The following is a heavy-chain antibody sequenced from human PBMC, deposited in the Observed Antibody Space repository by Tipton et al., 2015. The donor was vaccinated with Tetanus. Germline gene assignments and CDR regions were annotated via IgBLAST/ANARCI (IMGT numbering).Heavy chain of an antibody. CDR1: VGSISSGDYY. CDR3: SSSPGNQYLAFFDY. V-gene: IGHV4-30-4*01. D-gene: IGHD3-3*02. J-gene: IGHJ4*02. Sequence: LRLSCTVSVGSISSGDYYWSWIRQPPGKGLEWIGYIYYSGSTYYNPSLKSRVTISIDTSKNQFSLRLSSVTAADTAVYYCSSSPGNQYLAFFDYWGRGTKVTVSS. CDR2: IYYSGST.